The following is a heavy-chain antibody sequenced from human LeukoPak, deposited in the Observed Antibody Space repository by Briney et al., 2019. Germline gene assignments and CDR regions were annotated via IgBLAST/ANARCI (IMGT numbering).Heavy chain of an antibody. CDR3: ARVRATGAHDC. V-gene: IGHV4-34*01. CDR2: INHSGST. J-gene: IGHJ4*02. D-gene: IGHD7-27*01. CDR1: GRSLSGYY. Sequence: SETLSLTCAVYGRSLSGYYWSWIRQPSGKGLEWIGEINHSGSTNYNPSLKSRVTISVDTSKNQFSLTLSSVAAADTAVYYCARVRATGAHDCWGQGTLVTVSS.